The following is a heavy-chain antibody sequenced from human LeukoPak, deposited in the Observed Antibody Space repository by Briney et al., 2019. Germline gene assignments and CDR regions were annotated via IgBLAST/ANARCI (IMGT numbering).Heavy chain of an antibody. CDR2: IWYDGSNK. CDR1: GFTFSSYG. D-gene: IGHD2-2*02. V-gene: IGHV3-33*06. CDR3: AKGKSQLLYRGDAFDF. Sequence: GGSLRLSCAASGFTFSSYGMHWVRQAPGKGLEWVAVIWYDGSNKYYADSVKGRFTISRDNSKNTLYLQMNGLRDEDTARYYCAKGKSQLLYRGDAFDFWGQGTMVTVS. J-gene: IGHJ3*01.